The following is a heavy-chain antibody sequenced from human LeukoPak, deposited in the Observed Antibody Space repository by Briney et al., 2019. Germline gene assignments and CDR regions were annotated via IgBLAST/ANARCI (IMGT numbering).Heavy chain of an antibody. CDR2: ISGSGGST. V-gene: IGHV3-23*01. Sequence: GGSLRLSCAASGFTFSSYAMSWVRQAPGKGQEWVSAISGSGGSTYYADSVKGRFTISRDNSKNTLYLQMNSLRAEDTAVYYCAKDVLLWFGESDYFDYWGQGTLVTVSS. D-gene: IGHD3-10*01. CDR1: GFTFSSYA. CDR3: AKDVLLWFGESDYFDY. J-gene: IGHJ4*02.